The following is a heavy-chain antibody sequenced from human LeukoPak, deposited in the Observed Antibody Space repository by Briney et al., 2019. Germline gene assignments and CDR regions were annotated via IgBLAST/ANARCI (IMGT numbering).Heavy chain of an antibody. CDR1: GFTFSSYS. Sequence: PGGSLRLSCAASGFTFSSYSMNWVRQAPGKGLEWVSSISSSSSYIYYADSVKGRFTISRDNAKNSLYLQMNSLRAEDTAVYYCARGQVSSYAFDIWGQGTMVTVSS. CDR3: ARGQVSSYAFDI. V-gene: IGHV3-21*01. J-gene: IGHJ3*02. D-gene: IGHD2-2*01. CDR2: ISSSSSYI.